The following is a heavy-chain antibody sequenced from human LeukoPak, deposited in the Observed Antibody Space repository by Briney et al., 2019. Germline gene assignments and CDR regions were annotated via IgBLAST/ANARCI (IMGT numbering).Heavy chain of an antibody. CDR1: GYTFTSYG. V-gene: IGHV1-18*01. CDR2: ISAYNGNT. D-gene: IGHD3-10*01. CDR3: AKGVLLWFGELLYDY. J-gene: IGHJ4*02. Sequence: ASVKVSCKASGYTFTSYGISWVRQAPGQGLEWMGWISAYNGNTNYAQKLQGRVTMTTDTSTSTAYMELRSLRSDDTAVYYCAKGVLLWFGELLYDYWGQGTLVTVSS.